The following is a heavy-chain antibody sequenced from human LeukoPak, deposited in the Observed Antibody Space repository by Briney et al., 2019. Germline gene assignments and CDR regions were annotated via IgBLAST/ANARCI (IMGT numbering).Heavy chain of an antibody. V-gene: IGHV3-30-3*02. Sequence: PGGSLRLSCGASRLTLSTYTMNWVRQAPGKGLEWVAVISYDGSNKYYADSVKGRFTISRDNSKNTLYLQMNSLRAEDTAVYYCANEVGASDIWGQGTMVTVSS. J-gene: IGHJ3*02. D-gene: IGHD1-26*01. CDR2: ISYDGSNK. CDR3: ANEVGASDI. CDR1: RLTLSTYT.